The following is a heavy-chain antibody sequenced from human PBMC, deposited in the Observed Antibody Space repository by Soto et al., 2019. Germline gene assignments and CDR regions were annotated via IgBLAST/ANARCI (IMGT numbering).Heavy chain of an antibody. CDR3: ARDXGWXAAAGDYYYGMDV. Sequence: TLSLTCTVSGGSISSYYWSWIRQPPGKGLEWIGYIYYSGSTNYNPSLKSRVTISVDTSKNQFSLKLSSVTAADTAVYYCARDXGWXAAAGDYYYGMDVWGQGTTVTVSS. J-gene: IGHJ6*02. D-gene: IGHD6-13*01. CDR1: GGSISSYY. V-gene: IGHV4-59*01. CDR2: IYYSGST.